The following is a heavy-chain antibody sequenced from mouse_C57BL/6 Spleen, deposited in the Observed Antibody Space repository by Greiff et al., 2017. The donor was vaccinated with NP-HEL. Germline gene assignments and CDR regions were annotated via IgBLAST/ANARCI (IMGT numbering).Heavy chain of an antibody. CDR2: INPNNGGT. CDR3: ARGYGSSPGFAY. Sequence: EVQLQQSGPELVKPGASVKMSCKASGYTFTDYNMHWVKQSHGKSLEWIGYINPNNGGTSYNQKFKGKATLTVNKSSSTAYMELRSLTSEESAVYYCARGYGSSPGFAYWGQGTLVTVSA. D-gene: IGHD1-1*01. V-gene: IGHV1-22*01. J-gene: IGHJ3*01. CDR1: GYTFTDYN.